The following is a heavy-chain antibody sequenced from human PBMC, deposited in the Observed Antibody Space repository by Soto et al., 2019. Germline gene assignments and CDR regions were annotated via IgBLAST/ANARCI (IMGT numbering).Heavy chain of an antibody. V-gene: IGHV3-23*01. CDR2: ISGSGGST. CDR3: AKGHEIIPAAMWVSGWFDP. D-gene: IGHD2-2*01. J-gene: IGHJ5*02. Sequence: GGSLRLSCAASGFTFSSYAMSWVRQAPGKGLEWVSAISGSGGSTYYADSVKGRFTISRDNSKNTLYLQMNSLRAEDTAVYYCAKGHEIIPAAMWVSGWFDPWGQGTLVTVSS. CDR1: GFTFSSYA.